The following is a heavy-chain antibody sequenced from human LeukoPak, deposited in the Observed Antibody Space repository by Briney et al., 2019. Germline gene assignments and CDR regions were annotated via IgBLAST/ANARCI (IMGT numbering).Heavy chain of an antibody. CDR1: GFTFSNFW. V-gene: IGHV3-74*01. Sequence: GGSLRLSCAASGFTFSNFWMHWVRQAPGKGLVWVSRIKRDGSITDYADSVKGRFTVSRDNAKNTLYLQMNSLRADDTAVYYCARDYSGSGSPWGQGTLVTVSS. CDR3: ARDYSGSGSP. J-gene: IGHJ5*02. D-gene: IGHD3-10*01. CDR2: IKRDGSIT.